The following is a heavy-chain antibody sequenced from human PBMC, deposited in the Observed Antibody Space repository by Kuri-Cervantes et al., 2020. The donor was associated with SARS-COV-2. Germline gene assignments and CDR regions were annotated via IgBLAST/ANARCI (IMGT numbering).Heavy chain of an antibody. D-gene: IGHD1-14*01. CDR1: GFTFSSYS. CDR3: ARTDPQLPHLIY. V-gene: IGHV3-21*01. J-gene: IGHJ4*02. CDR2: ISGSSSYI. Sequence: GGSLRLSCAASGFTFSSYSMNWVRQAPGKGLEWVSSISGSSSYIYYADSVKGRFTISRDNAKNSLYLQMNSLRAEDTAVYYCARTDPQLPHLIYWGQGTLVTVSS.